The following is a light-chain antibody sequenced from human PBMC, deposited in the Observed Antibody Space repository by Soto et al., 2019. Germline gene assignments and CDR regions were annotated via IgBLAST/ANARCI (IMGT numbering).Light chain of an antibody. CDR1: QSVSID. Sequence: EIVMTQSPATLSVSPGERATLSCRASQSVSIDVAWYQQTPGQAPRLLIYGASTRAPGIPVTFSGSRSGTDFTLTISRLEPEDFAVYYCQHYDASRTFGQGTKVDIK. J-gene: IGKJ1*01. CDR2: GAS. CDR3: QHYDASRT. V-gene: IGKV3-15*01.